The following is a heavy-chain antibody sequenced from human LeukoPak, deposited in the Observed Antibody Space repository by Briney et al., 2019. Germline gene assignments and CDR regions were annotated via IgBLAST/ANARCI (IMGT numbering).Heavy chain of an antibody. Sequence: SETLSLTCTVSGGSISSYYWSWIRQPPGKGLEWIGYIYYSGSTNYNPSLKSRVTISVGTSKNQFSLKLSSVTAADTAVYYCARGLREYGPFRHWGQGTLVTVSS. J-gene: IGHJ1*01. CDR1: GGSISSYY. CDR3: ARGLREYGPFRH. V-gene: IGHV4-59*01. D-gene: IGHD3-10*01. CDR2: IYYSGST.